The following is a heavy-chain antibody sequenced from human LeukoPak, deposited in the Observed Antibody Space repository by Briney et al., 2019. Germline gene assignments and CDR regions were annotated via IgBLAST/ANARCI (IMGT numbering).Heavy chain of an antibody. J-gene: IGHJ4*02. D-gene: IGHD1-26*01. CDR3: AKNPTPRIVGVCFYFDY. CDR1: GLSFSSYS. V-gene: IGHV3-23*01. CDR2: ISGSGTGGVT. Sequence: PGGSLSLSCTASGLSFSSYSMSWVSQAPGKGLEWVAIISGSGTGGVTYYADSVKGRFTISRDTSKNTLYLQMNSLRAEDTAIYYCAKNPTPRIVGVCFYFDYWGQGTLVTVSS.